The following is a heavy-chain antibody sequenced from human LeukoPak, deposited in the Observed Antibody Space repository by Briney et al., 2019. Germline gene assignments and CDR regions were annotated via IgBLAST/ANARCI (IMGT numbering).Heavy chain of an antibody. CDR2: ISWNSGSK. V-gene: IGHV3-9*01. CDR1: GFTFDDYA. D-gene: IGHD4-17*01. CDR3: AKDILPGGDYRGFWFGP. J-gene: IGHJ5*02. Sequence: PGRSLRLSCAASGFTFDDYAMHWVRQAPGKGLEWVSGISWNSGSKCYANFVRGRSAISSHNDKHPLYLQVNGLRAEDKDLYYCAKDILPGGDYRGFWFGPWGQGTLVTVSS.